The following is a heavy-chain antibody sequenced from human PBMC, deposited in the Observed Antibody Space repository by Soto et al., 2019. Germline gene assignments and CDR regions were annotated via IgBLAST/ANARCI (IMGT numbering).Heavy chain of an antibody. D-gene: IGHD2-21*01. CDR1: GFIFSNYG. CDR2: ISYDGSNE. CDR3: IKEYIVRTTWGSFAS. Sequence: QVQLVQSGGGVVQPGRSLRLSCVASGFIFSNYGMHWVRQVPGKGLEWVAHISYDGSNEYYAASVQGRFTVSRANAKNALDLQMSGLKTEDTALYYCIKEYIVRTTWGSFASWGQAALVFVSS. V-gene: IGHV3-30*18. J-gene: IGHJ4*02.